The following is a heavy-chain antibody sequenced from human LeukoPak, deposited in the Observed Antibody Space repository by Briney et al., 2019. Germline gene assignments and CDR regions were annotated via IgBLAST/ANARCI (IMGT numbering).Heavy chain of an antibody. J-gene: IGHJ4*02. CDR3: ARALSPSAPFDY. CDR2: IYYSGST. CDR1: GGSISSGGYY. Sequence: PSETLSLTCTVSGGSISSGGYYWSWIRQHPGKGLEWIGYIYYSGSTYYNPSLKSRVTISVDTSKSQFSLKLSSVTAADTAVYYCARALSPSAPFDYWGQGTLVTVSS. V-gene: IGHV4-31*03.